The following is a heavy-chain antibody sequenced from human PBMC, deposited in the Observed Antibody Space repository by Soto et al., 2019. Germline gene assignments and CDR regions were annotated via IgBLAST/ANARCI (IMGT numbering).Heavy chain of an antibody. D-gene: IGHD3-9*01. Sequence: GGSLRLSCAASGFTFSSFVMNWVRQAPGKGLEWVSTISGTGGSTYYADSVKGRFTISRDNSKNTLYLQMNSLRVEDAAVYYCAKTLRSKLTPFDYWGQGTLVTVSS. CDR2: ISGTGGST. J-gene: IGHJ4*02. V-gene: IGHV3-23*01. CDR1: GFTFSSFV. CDR3: AKTLRSKLTPFDY.